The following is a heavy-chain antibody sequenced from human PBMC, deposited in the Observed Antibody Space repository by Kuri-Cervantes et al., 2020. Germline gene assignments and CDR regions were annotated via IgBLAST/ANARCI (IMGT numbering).Heavy chain of an antibody. D-gene: IGHD4-17*01. J-gene: IGHJ4*02. CDR3: ASMTTGNFDY. Sequence: SETLSLTCTVSGGSISSGGYYWSWIRQHPGKGLEWIGYIYYSGSTYYNPSLKSRVTISVDTSKNQFSLKLSYVTAADTAVYYCASMTTGNFDYWGQGTLVTVSS. CDR1: GGSISSGGYY. V-gene: IGHV4-31*03. CDR2: IYYSGST.